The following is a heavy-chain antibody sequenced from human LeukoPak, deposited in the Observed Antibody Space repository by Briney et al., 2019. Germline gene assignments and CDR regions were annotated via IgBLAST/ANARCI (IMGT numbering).Heavy chain of an antibody. J-gene: IGHJ6*02. Sequence: GGSLNPSCAASGFSFNYFGIQWVRQAPGEGLEWVAVIWPDRRNKYYAASVKGRFTISRDNSENTLYLQMSSLRSEDTGVYYCVRKEVGTLRAMDVWGQGTTVIVSS. V-gene: IGHV3-33*01. CDR2: IWPDRRNK. CDR1: GFSFNYFG. CDR3: VRKEVGTLRAMDV. D-gene: IGHD1-26*01.